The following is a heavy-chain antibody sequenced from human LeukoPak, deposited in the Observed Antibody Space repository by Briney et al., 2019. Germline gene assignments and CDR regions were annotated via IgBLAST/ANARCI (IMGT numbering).Heavy chain of an antibody. CDR2: IRYDGSNK. CDR1: GFTFNSYG. V-gene: IGHV3-30*02. Sequence: PGGSLRLSXAASGFTFNSYGMHWVRQAPGKGLEWVAFIRYDGSNKYYADSVKGRFTISRDNSKNTLYLQMNSLRAEDTAVYYCAPLSYGYLLGFDYWGQGTLVTVSS. D-gene: IGHD5-18*01. CDR3: APLSYGYLLGFDY. J-gene: IGHJ4*02.